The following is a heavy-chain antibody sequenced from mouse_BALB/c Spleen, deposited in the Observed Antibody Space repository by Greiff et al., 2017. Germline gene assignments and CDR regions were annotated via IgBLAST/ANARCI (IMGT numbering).Heavy chain of an antibody. D-gene: IGHD2-1*01. V-gene: IGHV5-17*02. J-gene: IGHJ1*01. CDR3: ARSIGNYWYVDV. CDR1: GFTFSSYA. Sequence: EVMLVESGGGLVKPGGSLKLSCAASGFTFSSYAMSWVRQTPEKRLEWVAYISSGSSTIYYADTVKGRFTISRDNPKNTLFLQMTSLRSEDTAMYYCARSIGNYWYVDVWGAGTTVTVSS. CDR2: ISSGSSTI.